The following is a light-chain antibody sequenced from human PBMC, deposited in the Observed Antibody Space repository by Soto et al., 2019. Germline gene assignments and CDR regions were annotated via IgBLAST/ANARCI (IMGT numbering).Light chain of an antibody. Sequence: EIVLTQSPATLSLSPGERATLSCRASQSVSNYLAWHQQKPGQAPRLLIYDASTRATGIPARFSGSGSGTDFTLTISSLEAEDFAVYYCQQRSNWPTFGQGTKVDIK. J-gene: IGKJ1*01. V-gene: IGKV3-11*01. CDR2: DAS. CDR1: QSVSNY. CDR3: QQRSNWPT.